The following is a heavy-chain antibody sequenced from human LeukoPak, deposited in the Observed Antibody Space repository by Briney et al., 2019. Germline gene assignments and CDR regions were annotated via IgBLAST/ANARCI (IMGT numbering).Heavy chain of an antibody. Sequence: GGSLRLSCAASGFTFSSYAMSWVRQAPGKGLEGVSDISGSGGNTYYTDSVKGRFTISRDNSKNTLYLQMNSVRAEDTAVYYCAKTALPGIQLWLYPIDYWGQGTLVTVSS. CDR3: AKTALPGIQLWLYPIDY. V-gene: IGHV3-23*01. CDR1: GFTFSSYA. J-gene: IGHJ4*02. CDR2: ISGSGGNT. D-gene: IGHD5-18*01.